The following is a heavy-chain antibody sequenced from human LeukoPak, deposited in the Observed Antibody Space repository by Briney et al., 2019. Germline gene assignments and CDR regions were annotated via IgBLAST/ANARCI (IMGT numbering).Heavy chain of an antibody. D-gene: IGHD3-10*01. V-gene: IGHV4-39*07. CDR2: IYYSGST. CDR1: GGSISSSSYY. Sequence: SETLSLTCTVSGGSISSSSYYWGWIRQPPGKGLEWIGSIYYSGSTYYNPSLKSRVTISVDTSRIQFSLKLNSVTAADTAVYYCARTTNSMIRGAPFDYWGRGTLVTVSS. CDR3: ARTTNSMIRGAPFDY. J-gene: IGHJ4*02.